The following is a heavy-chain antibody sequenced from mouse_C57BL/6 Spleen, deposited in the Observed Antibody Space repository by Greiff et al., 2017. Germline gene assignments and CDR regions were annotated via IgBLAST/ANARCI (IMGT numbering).Heavy chain of an antibody. V-gene: IGHV1-53*01. CDR3: ARKIYYYGSSYDVPFAY. J-gene: IGHJ3*01. CDR2: INPSNGGT. Sequence: QVQLQQPGTELVKPGASVKLSCKASGYTFTSYWMHWVKQRPGQGLEWIGNINPSNGGTNYNEKFKSKATLTVDKSSSTAYMQLSGLTSEDSAVYYCARKIYYYGSSYDVPFAYWGQGTLVTVSA. CDR1: GYTFTSYW. D-gene: IGHD1-1*01.